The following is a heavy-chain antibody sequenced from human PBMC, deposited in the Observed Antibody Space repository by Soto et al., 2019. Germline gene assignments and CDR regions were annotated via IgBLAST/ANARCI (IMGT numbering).Heavy chain of an antibody. CDR2: ISPKTGNT. J-gene: IGHJ4*02. D-gene: IGHD1-7*01. Sequence: EVQLVESGGGLVQPGGSLNLSCAASGFSLSDYSMNWVRQAPGKGLEWVSYISPKTGNTYYEDSVKGRFTISRDIANNSVFLQINSLRDEDTAVYYCARSNYAYDYWGQGTLVSVSS. CDR1: GFSLSDYS. V-gene: IGHV3-48*02. CDR3: ARSNYAYDY.